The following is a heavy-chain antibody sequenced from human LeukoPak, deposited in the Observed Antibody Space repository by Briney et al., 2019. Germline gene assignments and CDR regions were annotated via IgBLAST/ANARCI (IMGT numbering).Heavy chain of an antibody. CDR3: AREAGIVVVPAAIMGYAFDI. Sequence: SQTLSLTCTVSGGSISSGSYYWSWIRQPAGKGLEWIGRIYTSGSTNYNPSLKSRVTISVDTSKNQFSLKLSSVTAADTAVYYCAREAGIVVVPAAIMGYAFDIWGQGTMVTVSS. CDR1: GGSISSGSYY. J-gene: IGHJ3*02. CDR2: IYTSGST. D-gene: IGHD2-2*01. V-gene: IGHV4-61*02.